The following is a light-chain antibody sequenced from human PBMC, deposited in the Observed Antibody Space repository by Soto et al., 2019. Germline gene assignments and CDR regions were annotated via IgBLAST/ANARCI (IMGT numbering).Light chain of an antibody. Sequence: DIQVAQAPCALVGSVGDRDNITCQASQDISNYLNWYSQTPGXAPXXLIYDASNLETGVPSRFTVLGTGTDFPFPLSSLPPQATASYDCQQYNNLLPFGGGTKVDIK. J-gene: IGKJ4*01. V-gene: IGKV1-33*01. CDR3: QQYNNLLP. CDR2: DAS. CDR1: QDISNY.